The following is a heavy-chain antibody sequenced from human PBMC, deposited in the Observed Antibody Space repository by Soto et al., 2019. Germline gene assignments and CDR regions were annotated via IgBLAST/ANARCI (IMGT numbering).Heavy chain of an antibody. CDR1: GGSISSGDYY. V-gene: IGHV4-30-4*01. Sequence: SETLSLTCTVSGGSISSGDYYWSWIRQPPGKGLEWIGYIYYSGSTYYNPSLKSRVTISVDTSKNQFSLKLSSVTAADTAVYYCARERFGSPGDYYFDYWGQGTLVTVSS. J-gene: IGHJ4*02. D-gene: IGHD3-10*01. CDR2: IYYSGST. CDR3: ARERFGSPGDYYFDY.